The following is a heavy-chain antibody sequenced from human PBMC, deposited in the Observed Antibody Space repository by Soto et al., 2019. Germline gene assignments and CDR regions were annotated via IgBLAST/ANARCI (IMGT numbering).Heavy chain of an antibody. CDR3: ARVRREYDNSGPVDY. J-gene: IGHJ4*02. CDR2: TYYSGST. D-gene: IGHD3-22*01. Sequence: SETLSLTCTVSGVSISSYYWSWFRQPPGKGLEWIGYTYYSGSTNYNPSLKSRVTISVDRSRNQFSLKLKTVTAADTAVYYCARVRREYDNSGPVDYWGQGTLVTVSS. CDR1: GVSISSYY. V-gene: IGHV4-59*12.